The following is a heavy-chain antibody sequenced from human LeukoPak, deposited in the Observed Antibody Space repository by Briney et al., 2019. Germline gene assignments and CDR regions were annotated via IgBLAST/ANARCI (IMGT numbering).Heavy chain of an antibody. CDR2: VKSKTDGGTT. J-gene: IGHJ4*02. Sequence: PGGSLRLSCTASGFTFRNAWMTWVRQAPGKGPEWVGRVKSKTDGGTTDYAAPVKGRFTISRDDSKNTVYLQMNSLRAEDTAVYYCAKAAEIAAAGTDFDYWGQGTLVTVSS. CDR1: GFTFRNAW. V-gene: IGHV3-15*01. D-gene: IGHD6-13*01. CDR3: AKAAEIAAAGTDFDY.